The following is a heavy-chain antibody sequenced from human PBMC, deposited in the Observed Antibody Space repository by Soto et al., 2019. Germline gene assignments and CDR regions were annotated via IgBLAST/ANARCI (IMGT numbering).Heavy chain of an antibody. CDR3: ARSSGYYYGGDWRFDY. CDR2: IIPIFGTA. J-gene: IGHJ4*02. CDR1: GGTFSSYA. V-gene: IGHV1-69*01. D-gene: IGHD3-22*01. Sequence: QVQLVQSGAEVKKPGSSVKVSCKASGGTFSSYAISWVRQAPGQGLEWMGGIIPIFGTANYAQKFQGSVTITADETTSTAYMELSSLRSEDTAVYYCARSSGYYYGGDWRFDYWGQGTLVTVSS.